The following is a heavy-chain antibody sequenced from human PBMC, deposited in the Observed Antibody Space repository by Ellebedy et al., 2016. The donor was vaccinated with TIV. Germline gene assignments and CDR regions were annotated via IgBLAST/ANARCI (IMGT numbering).Heavy chain of an antibody. D-gene: IGHD5-18*01. CDR3: ASLEDTAMSYGMDV. CDR2: IYSGGST. V-gene: IGHV3-66*01. J-gene: IGHJ6*02. CDR1: GFTFSSYA. Sequence: GESLKISCAASGFTFSSYAMNWVRQAPGKGLEWVSVIYSGGSTYYADSVKGRFTISRDNSKNTLYLQMNSLRAEDTAVYYCASLEDTAMSYGMDVWGQGTTVTVSS.